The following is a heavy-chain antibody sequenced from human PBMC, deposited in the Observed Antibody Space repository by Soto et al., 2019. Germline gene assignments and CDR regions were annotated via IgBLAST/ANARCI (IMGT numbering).Heavy chain of an antibody. V-gene: IGHV4-31*03. J-gene: IGHJ4*02. CDR3: ARDRSNWAFDY. CDR2: IYYSGST. Sequence: QVQLQESGPGLVKPSQTLSLTCTVSCGSISSAGYYWSWIRQHPGKGLEWIGYIYYSGSTYYNPSLKSRVAISVDTSKNQFSLKLSSVTAADTAVYYCARDRSNWAFDYWGQGTLVTVSS. D-gene: IGHD7-27*01. CDR1: CGSISSAGYY.